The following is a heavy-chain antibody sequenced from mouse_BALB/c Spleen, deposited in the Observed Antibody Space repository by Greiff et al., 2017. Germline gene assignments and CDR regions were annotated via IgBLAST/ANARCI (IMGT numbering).Heavy chain of an antibody. V-gene: IGHV8-12*01. CDR1: GFSLSTSGMG. CDR2: IDWDDDK. Sequence: QVTLKVSGPGILQPSQTLSLTCSFSGFSLSTSGMGVSWIRQPSGKGLEWLAHIDWDDDKRYNPSLKSRLTISKDTSRNQVFLKITSVDTADTATYYCARRIYYENYYAMDYWGQGTSVTVSS. D-gene: IGHD2-4*01. CDR3: ARRIYYENYYAMDY. J-gene: IGHJ4*01.